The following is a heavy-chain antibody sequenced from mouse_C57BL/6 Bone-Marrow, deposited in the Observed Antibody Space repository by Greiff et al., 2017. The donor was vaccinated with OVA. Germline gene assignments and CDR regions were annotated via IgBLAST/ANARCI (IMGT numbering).Heavy chain of an antibody. CDR1: GYTFTSYG. V-gene: IGHV1-81*01. Sequence: VQLQQSGAELARPGASVKLSCKASGYTFTSYGISWVKQRTGQGLAWIGEIYPRSGNTYYNEKFKGKATLTADKSSSTAYMELRSLTSEDSAVYFCARRDYGSSRFAYWGQGTLVTVSA. CDR3: ARRDYGSSRFAY. CDR2: IYPRSGNT. D-gene: IGHD1-1*01. J-gene: IGHJ3*01.